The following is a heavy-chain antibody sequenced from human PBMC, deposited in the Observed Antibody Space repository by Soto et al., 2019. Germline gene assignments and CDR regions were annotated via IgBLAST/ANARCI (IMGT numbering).Heavy chain of an antibody. CDR1: GFTFGDYA. CDR3: TRKKWDNWNQYSHFDY. CDR2: IRSKAYGGTT. Sequence: PGGSLRLSCTASGFTFGDYAMSWFRQAPGKGLEWVGFIRSKAYGGTTEYAASVKGRFTISRDDSKSIAYLQMNSLKTEDTAVYYCTRKKWDNWNQYSHFDYWGQGTLVTVSS. V-gene: IGHV3-49*03. D-gene: IGHD1-20*01. J-gene: IGHJ4*02.